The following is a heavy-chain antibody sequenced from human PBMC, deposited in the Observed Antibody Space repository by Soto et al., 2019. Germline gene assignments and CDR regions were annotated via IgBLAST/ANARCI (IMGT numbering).Heavy chain of an antibody. Sequence: PVGSLRLSCAASGFTFSDYGLHWVRQGPGKGLEWVAVISNDGVSEHYADSVKGRFTISRDNSKNALYLQMNSLRREDTAIYYCARPRAPYYYYYGMDVWGRGTTVTVSS. CDR1: GFTFSDYG. V-gene: IGHV3-30*03. D-gene: IGHD2-21*01. J-gene: IGHJ6*02. CDR2: ISNDGVSE. CDR3: ARPRAPYYYYYGMDV.